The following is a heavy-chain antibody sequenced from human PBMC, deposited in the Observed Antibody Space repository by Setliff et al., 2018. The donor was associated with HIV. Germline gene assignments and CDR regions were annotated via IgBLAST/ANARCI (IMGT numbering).Heavy chain of an antibody. J-gene: IGHJ4*02. V-gene: IGHV4-39*07. CDR2: INSSGTT. CDR3: TRGVPLLPPHY. D-gene: IGHD2-21*02. Sequence: PSETLSLTCTVSGDSISSTTFYWVWIRQPPGKGLEWIGIINSSGTTHYSPSLKSRVTISVDTSKNQFSLSLTSVTAEDTAVYYCTRGVPLLPPHYWGQGTLVTVSS. CDR1: GDSISSTTFY.